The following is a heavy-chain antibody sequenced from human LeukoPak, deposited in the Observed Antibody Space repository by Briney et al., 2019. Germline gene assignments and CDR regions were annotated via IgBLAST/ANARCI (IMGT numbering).Heavy chain of an antibody. CDR2: IYYSGST. V-gene: IGHV4-59*01. J-gene: IGHJ6*03. CDR1: GGSISSYY. CDR3: AREVSSSSHYYYYYMDV. D-gene: IGHD6-6*01. Sequence: PSETLSLTCTVSGGSISSYYWSWIRQPPGKGLEWMGYIYYSGSTNYNPSLKSRVTISVDTSKNQFSLKLSSVTATDTAVYYCAREVSSSSHYYYYYMDVWGKGTTVTVSS.